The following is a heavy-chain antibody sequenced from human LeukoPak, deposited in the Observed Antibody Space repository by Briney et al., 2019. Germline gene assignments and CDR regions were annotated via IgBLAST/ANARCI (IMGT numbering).Heavy chain of an antibody. D-gene: IGHD5-18*01. J-gene: IGHJ4*02. CDR2: INSDGSST. Sequence: GGSLRLSCAASGFTFSSYWMHWVRQAPGKGLVWVSRINSDGSSTSYADSVKGRFTISRDNAKNSLYLQMNSLRAEDTALYYCAKEGYSYAYYFDYWGQGTLVTVSS. CDR3: AKEGYSYAYYFDY. CDR1: GFTFSSYW. V-gene: IGHV3-74*01.